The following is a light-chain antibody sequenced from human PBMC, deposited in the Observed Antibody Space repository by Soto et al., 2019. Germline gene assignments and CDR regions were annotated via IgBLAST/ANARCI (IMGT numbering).Light chain of an antibody. CDR3: QQYNNWPPYT. CDR2: GAS. Sequence: EIVMTQSPATLSVSPGERATLSCRASQSVNSNLAWYQQKPGQAPSLLIYGASTRATGVPARFSGSGSGTEFTLTISILQSEDFAVYYCQQYNNWPPYTFGQGTKLEIK. CDR1: QSVNSN. V-gene: IGKV3-15*01. J-gene: IGKJ2*01.